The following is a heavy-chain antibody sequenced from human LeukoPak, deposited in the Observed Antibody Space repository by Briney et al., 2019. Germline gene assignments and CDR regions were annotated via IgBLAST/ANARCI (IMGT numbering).Heavy chain of an antibody. D-gene: IGHD3-3*01. V-gene: IGHV3-21*01. J-gene: IGHJ6*03. CDR3: ARDSYDFWSGEDYYYMDV. Sequence: PGGSLRLSCAASGFTFSSYRMNWVRQAPGKGLEWVSSISSSSSYIYYADSVKGRFTISRDNAKNSLYLQMNSLRAEDTAVYYCARDSYDFWSGEDYYYMDVWGKGTTVTVS. CDR2: ISSSSSYI. CDR1: GFTFSSYR.